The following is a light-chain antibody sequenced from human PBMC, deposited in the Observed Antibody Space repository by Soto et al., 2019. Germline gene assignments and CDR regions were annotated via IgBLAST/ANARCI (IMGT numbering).Light chain of an antibody. J-gene: IGKJ5*01. CDR3: QHADSFPLIT. Sequence: DIQMTQSPSSVSASVGDRVTITCRSSEDISTWLAWYQQKPGKAPKLLIYAASSLQSGVPSRFSGSGSGTDFTLTLRSLQPEDFAPYYCQHADSFPLITFGQGKRLDIK. CDR1: EDISTW. CDR2: AAS. V-gene: IGKV1-12*01.